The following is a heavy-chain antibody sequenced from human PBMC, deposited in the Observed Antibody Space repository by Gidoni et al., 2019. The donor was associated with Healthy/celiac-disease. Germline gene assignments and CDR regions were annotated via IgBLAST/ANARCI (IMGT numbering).Heavy chain of an antibody. CDR2: ISGSGGST. V-gene: IGHV3-23*01. D-gene: IGHD3-10*01. Sequence: EVQLLESGGGVVQPGGSLRRSCPASGFTCSSYAMIWVRQAPGKGLEWVSAISGSGGSTYYADSVKGRFTISRDNSKNTLYLQMNSLRAEDTAVYYCAKEPTYYYGSGNNYYYYYGMDVWGQGTTVTVSS. J-gene: IGHJ6*02. CDR3: AKEPTYYYGSGNNYYYYYGMDV. CDR1: GFTCSSYA.